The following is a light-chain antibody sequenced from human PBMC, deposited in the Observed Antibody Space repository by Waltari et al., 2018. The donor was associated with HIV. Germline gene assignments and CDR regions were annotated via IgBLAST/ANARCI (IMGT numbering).Light chain of an antibody. CDR2: ANN. CDR1: GSNIGNHY. V-gene: IGLV1-51*01. CDR3: GTKDDNIILGL. J-gene: IGLJ1*01. Sequence: QPVLTQPPSVSASPGQNVTVSCSGSGSNIGNHYVSWYQQFPGKAPRLLFYANNRRASATPGRFSASKSGPTATLDITGLQIGDEADYYCGTKDDNIILGLFGTGTWVTVL.